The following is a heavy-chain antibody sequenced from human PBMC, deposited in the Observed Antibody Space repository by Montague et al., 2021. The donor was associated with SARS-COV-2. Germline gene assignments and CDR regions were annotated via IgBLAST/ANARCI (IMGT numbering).Heavy chain of an antibody. J-gene: IGHJ4*02. CDR2: IRSKAYGGTT. CDR3: TRHLRIGSY. CDR1: GFTFGDYA. Sequence: SLRLSCAASGFTFGDYAMSWVRQAPGKGLEWVGFIRSKAYGGTTEYAASVKGRFTISRDDSKSIAYLQMNSLKTEDTAVYYCTRHLRIGSYWGQGTLVTVPS. D-gene: IGHD3-10*01. V-gene: IGHV3-49*04.